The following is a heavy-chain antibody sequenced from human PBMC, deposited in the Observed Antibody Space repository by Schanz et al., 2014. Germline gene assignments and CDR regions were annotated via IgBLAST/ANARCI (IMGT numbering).Heavy chain of an antibody. D-gene: IGHD2-2*03. J-gene: IGHJ4*02. CDR3: ARAGYCTSVSCSLFVSDY. V-gene: IGHV3-23*04. CDR2: ISGDHRNT. Sequence: EVQLVESGGGLVQPGGSLRLSCAASGFTFENYALTWVRQVPGKGLEWVSSISGDHRNTFYADSVKGRFTISRDNSKNTLYLQMNSLRAEDTAVYYCARAGYCTSVSCSLFVSDYWGQGTLVTVSS. CDR1: GFTFENYA.